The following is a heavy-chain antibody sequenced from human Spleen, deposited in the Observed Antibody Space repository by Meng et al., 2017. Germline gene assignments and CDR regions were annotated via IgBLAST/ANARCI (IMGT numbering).Heavy chain of an antibody. Sequence: QAQLNALGARPLKPSETLSLPCAFYGGSFSGYYWSWIRQPPGKGLEWIGEINHSGSTNYNPSLKSRVTISVDTSKNQFSLKLSSVTAADSAVYYCARGPTTMAHDFDYWGQGTLVTVSS. CDR2: INHSGST. CDR1: GGSFSGYY. D-gene: IGHD4-11*01. V-gene: IGHV4-34*01. CDR3: ARGPTTMAHDFDY. J-gene: IGHJ4*02.